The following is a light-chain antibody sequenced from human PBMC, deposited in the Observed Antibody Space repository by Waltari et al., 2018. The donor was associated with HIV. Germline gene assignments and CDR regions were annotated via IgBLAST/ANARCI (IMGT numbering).Light chain of an antibody. CDR1: SSDVGSYNL. V-gene: IGLV2-23*02. CDR3: CSYVGWSTILYV. Sequence: QSALTQPASVSGSPGQSITIPCTGTSSDVGSYNLVPWYQQHPGKAPKLMIYEVSKRPSGVSNRFSGSKSCNTASLTISGLQAEDEADYYCCSYVGWSTILYVFGTGTKVTVL. J-gene: IGLJ1*01. CDR2: EVS.